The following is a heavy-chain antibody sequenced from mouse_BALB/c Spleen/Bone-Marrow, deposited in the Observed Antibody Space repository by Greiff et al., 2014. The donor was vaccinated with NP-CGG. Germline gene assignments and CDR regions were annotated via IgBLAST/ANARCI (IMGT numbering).Heavy chain of an antibody. V-gene: IGHV1-4*01. J-gene: IGHJ4*01. CDR1: GYTFTTYK. CDR2: IKPSTGFT. D-gene: IGHD1-1*01. Sequence: QVQLQQSGAELARPGASVKMSCKASGYTFTTYKMHWGQQRAGQGLGWGGYIKPSTGFTNYNQIFKDKATLAADKSSSTAYMQLSSLTSEDSAVYYCARGGFLLRSLALDYWGQGTSVTVSS. CDR3: ARGGFLLRSLALDY.